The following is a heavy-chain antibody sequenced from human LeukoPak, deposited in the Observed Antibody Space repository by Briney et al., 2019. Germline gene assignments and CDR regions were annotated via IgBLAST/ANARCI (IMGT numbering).Heavy chain of an antibody. J-gene: IGHJ5*02. Sequence: PSETLSLTCTVSGGSISSSGYYWGWIRQPPGKGLEWIASISYSGRTFYNPSLKSRVTISVDTSKNHFSLTLSSVTAADTAVYYCGRQDDNDHGDLNWFDPWGQGTLVTVSS. V-gene: IGHV4-39*01. CDR2: ISYSGRT. CDR3: GRQDDNDHGDLNWFDP. D-gene: IGHD4-17*01. CDR1: GGSISSSGYY.